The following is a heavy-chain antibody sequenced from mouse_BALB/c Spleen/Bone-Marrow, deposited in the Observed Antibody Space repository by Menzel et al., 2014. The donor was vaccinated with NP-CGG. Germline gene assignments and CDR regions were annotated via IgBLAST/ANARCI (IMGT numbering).Heavy chain of an antibody. CDR1: GFTFSSYA. D-gene: IGHD2-13*01. CDR3: AKGNDDFLAY. J-gene: IGHJ3*01. Sequence: EVQLAESGGGLVKPGASLKLSCAASGFTFSSYAMPWVRQSPEKRLEWVAEISSGGSYTYYPDTVTGRFTVSRDNAKDTLYLEMSSLRSEETAMYYCAKGNDDFLAYWGQGTLVTVSA. CDR2: ISSGGSYT. V-gene: IGHV5-9-4*01.